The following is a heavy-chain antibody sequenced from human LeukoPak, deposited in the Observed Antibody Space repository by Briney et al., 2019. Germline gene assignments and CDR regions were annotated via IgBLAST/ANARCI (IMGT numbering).Heavy chain of an antibody. J-gene: IGHJ4*02. D-gene: IGHD3-16*02. CDR2: IYYSGST. V-gene: IGHV4-59*01. CDR3: ARVWEYYDYVWGSYRHDFDY. Sequence: SETLSLTCTVSGGSISSYYWSWIRQPPGKGLEWIGYIYYSGSTNYNPSLKSRVTISVDTSKNQFSLKLSSVTAADTAVCYCARVWEYYDYVWGSYRHDFDYWGQGTLVTVSS. CDR1: GGSISSYY.